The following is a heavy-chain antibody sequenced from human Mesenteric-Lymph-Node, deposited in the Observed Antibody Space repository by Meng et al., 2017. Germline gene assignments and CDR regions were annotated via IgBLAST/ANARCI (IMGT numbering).Heavy chain of an antibody. CDR1: GGDISRSNL. D-gene: IGHD6-19*01. Sequence: GHVQGAGPGVVTGSGCRFPAVAVSGGDISRSNLWSWVRQPPGKGREWIGEIYHSGSTNYNPSLKCRVPISVDKSKNQFSLKLSSVTAADTAVYYCARAGLEGVAGLPRIFDYWGQGTLVTVSS. V-gene: IGHV4-4*02. CDR3: ARAGLEGVAGLPRIFDY. CDR2: IYHSGST. J-gene: IGHJ4*02.